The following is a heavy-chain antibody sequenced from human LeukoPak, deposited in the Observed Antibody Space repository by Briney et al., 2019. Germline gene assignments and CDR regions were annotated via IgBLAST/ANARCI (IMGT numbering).Heavy chain of an antibody. J-gene: IGHJ4*02. V-gene: IGHV4-31*03. Sequence: SETLSLTCTVSGVSISSVCYYWIWLPQHPGKGLEGIGYIYYSRSTYYNPSLKSRVTITVDTSKNQFSLKLSSVTAADTAVYYCARGYRDYGGSGSGYYFDYWGQGTLVTVSS. D-gene: IGHD4-23*01. CDR2: IYYSRST. CDR1: GVSISSVCYY. CDR3: ARGYRDYGGSGSGYYFDY.